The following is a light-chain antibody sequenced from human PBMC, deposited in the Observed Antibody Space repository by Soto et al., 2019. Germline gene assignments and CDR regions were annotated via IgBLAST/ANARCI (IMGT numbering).Light chain of an antibody. CDR1: QSFSSY. CDR2: DAS. Sequence: EIVLTQSPATPSLSPGERATVSCRASQSFSSYLACYQQKPGQAPRLLIYDASTRATGVPDRFSGSGSGTDFTLTISRLEPEDFAVYYCQQYGPSPGTFGQGTKVDI. V-gene: IGKV3-20*01. J-gene: IGKJ1*01. CDR3: QQYGPSPGT.